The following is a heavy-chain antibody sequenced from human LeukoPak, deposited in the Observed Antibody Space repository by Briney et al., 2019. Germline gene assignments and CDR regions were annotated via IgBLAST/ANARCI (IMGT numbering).Heavy chain of an antibody. CDR2: IKNDGTEK. V-gene: IGHV3-7*01. D-gene: IGHD6-19*01. CDR3: VRISTAVAGADY. J-gene: IGHJ4*02. CDR1: GFNFDDSW. Sequence: GGSLRLSCAASGFNFDDSWMAWVRQAPGKGLEWVANIKNDGTEKYYADFVKGRFTISRDNVESFLFLQMDSLRADDTAVYYCVRISTAVAGADYWGQGTLLTVSS.